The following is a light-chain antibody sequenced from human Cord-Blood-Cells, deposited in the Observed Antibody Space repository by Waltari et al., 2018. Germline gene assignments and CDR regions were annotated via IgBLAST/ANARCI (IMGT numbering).Light chain of an antibody. CDR1: SSNIGSNY. J-gene: IGLJ2*01. CDR2: RTN. Sequence: QSVLTQPPSASGTPGQRVTISCSGSSSNIGSNYVYWYQQLPGTAPKLLIYRTNQRPSGVPDRFSGSKSGTSASLAISGLRSEEEADYYCAAWDDSLSGYVVFGGGTKLTVL. V-gene: IGLV1-47*01. CDR3: AAWDDSLSGYVV.